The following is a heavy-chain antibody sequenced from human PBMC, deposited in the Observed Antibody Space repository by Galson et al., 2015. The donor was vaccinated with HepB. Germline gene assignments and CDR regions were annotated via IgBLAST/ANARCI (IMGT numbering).Heavy chain of an antibody. Sequence: SLRLSCAASGFTFSTYAMNWVRQAPGKGLEWVSVISGDTAKIFHADSVKGRFTISGDNSMNTVYLQMDSLRAEDTAVYYCAKGGNWDSRYFDYWGQGSLVTVSS. J-gene: IGHJ4*02. D-gene: IGHD7-27*01. V-gene: IGHV3-23*01. CDR2: ISGDTAKI. CDR3: AKGGNWDSRYFDY. CDR1: GFTFSTYA.